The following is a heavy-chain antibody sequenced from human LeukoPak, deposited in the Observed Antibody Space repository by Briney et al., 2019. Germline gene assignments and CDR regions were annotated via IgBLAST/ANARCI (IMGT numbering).Heavy chain of an antibody. CDR3: AMWPVARESYMGYYGMDV. J-gene: IGHJ6*02. D-gene: IGHD1-26*01. Sequence: GGSLRLSCAASGFTFSNFPMNWVRQAPGKGLEWVSSISSSSSYIYYADSVKGRFTISRDNAKNSLYLQMNSLRAEDTAVYYCAMWPVARESYMGYYGMDVWGQGTTVTVSS. V-gene: IGHV3-21*01. CDR2: ISSSSSYI. CDR1: GFTFSNFP.